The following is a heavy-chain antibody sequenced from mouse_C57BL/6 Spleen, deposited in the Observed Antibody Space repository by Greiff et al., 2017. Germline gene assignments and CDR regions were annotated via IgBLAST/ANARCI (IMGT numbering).Heavy chain of an antibody. CDR1: GYTFTDYN. CDR2: INPNNGGT. Sequence: EVQLQQSGPELVKPGASVKMSCKASGYTFTDYNMHWVKQSHGKSLEWIGYINPNNGGTSYNQKFKGKATLTVNTSSSTAYMELRSLTSEDSAVYYCTRGWLPSYYFDYWGQGTTLTVSS. V-gene: IGHV1-22*01. J-gene: IGHJ2*01. CDR3: TRGWLPSYYFDY. D-gene: IGHD2-3*01.